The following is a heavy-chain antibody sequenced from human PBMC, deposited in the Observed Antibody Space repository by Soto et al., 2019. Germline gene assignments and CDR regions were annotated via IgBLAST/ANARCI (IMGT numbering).Heavy chain of an antibody. CDR2: IVVGSGNT. V-gene: IGHV1-58*01. Sequence: SVKVSCKASGFTFTSSAVQRVRQARGQRLEWIGWIVVGSGNTNYAQKFQERVTITRDMSTSTAYMELSSLRSEDTAVYYCAADGRPPSGMDVWGQGTTVTVSS. CDR1: GFTFTSSA. J-gene: IGHJ6*02. CDR3: AADGRPPSGMDV.